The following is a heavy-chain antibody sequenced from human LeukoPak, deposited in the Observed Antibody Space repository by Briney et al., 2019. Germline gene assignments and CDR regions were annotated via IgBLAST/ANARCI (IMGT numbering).Heavy chain of an antibody. CDR1: GFTFSSYS. D-gene: IGHD3-3*01. CDR2: ISSSSSTI. CDR3: ARFTSGYYNWFDP. V-gene: IGHV3-48*01. J-gene: IGHJ5*02. Sequence: GGSLRLSCAASGFTFSSYSMNWVRQAPGKGLEWVSYISSSSSTIYYADSVKGRFTISGDNAKNSLYLQMNSLIAEDTAVYYCARFTSGYYNWFDPWGQGTLVTVSS.